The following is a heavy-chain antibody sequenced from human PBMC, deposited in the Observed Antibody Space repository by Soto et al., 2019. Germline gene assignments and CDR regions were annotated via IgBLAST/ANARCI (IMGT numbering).Heavy chain of an antibody. CDR1: GYSFTSYG. J-gene: IGHJ6*02. D-gene: IGHD2-2*01. CDR2: ISPYNGHT. Sequence: QVQLVQSAGEVKKPGASVKVSCKASGYSFTSYGISWVRRAPGQGLEWMGWISPYNGHTQFVQRFQGRVTMTTDKSTKRAYMELRNLRSDDTAHYYCARDLTIVPATHPRLENYGMDVWGQGTTVIVSS. V-gene: IGHV1-18*01. CDR3: ARDLTIVPATHPRLENYGMDV.